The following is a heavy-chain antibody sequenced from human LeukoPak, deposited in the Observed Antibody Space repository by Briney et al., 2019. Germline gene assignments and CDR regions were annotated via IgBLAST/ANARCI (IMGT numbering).Heavy chain of an antibody. CDR2: TNWNGGSI. CDR1: GFTFENYG. Sequence: PGGSLRLSCTASGFTFENYGMSWVRQAPGKGLEWVSVTNWNGGSITYADSVKGRFTISRDNAKNSLYLQMNSLRAEDMAFYYCARGYSSGWYYFDYWGQGTLVTVSS. J-gene: IGHJ4*02. V-gene: IGHV3-20*04. CDR3: ARGYSSGWYYFDY. D-gene: IGHD6-19*01.